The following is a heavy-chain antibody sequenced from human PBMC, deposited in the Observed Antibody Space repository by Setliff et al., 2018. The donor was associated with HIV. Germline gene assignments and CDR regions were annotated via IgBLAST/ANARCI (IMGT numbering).Heavy chain of an antibody. J-gene: IGHJ3*02. Sequence: GGSLRLSCAASGFTFTAHGMHWVRQAPDKGLEWVAFINYDGNSEYYADSVKGRVTISRDNFRNTVDLQMNNLRPEDTAVYYCAKDGDYRSGDYDAFDIWGQGTMVTVSS. V-gene: IGHV3-30*02. D-gene: IGHD6-25*01. CDR2: INYDGNSE. CDR1: GFTFTAHG. CDR3: AKDGDYRSGDYDAFDI.